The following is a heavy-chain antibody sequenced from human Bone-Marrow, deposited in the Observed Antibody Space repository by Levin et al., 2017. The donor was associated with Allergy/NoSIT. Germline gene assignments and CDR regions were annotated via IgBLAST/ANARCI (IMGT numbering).Heavy chain of an antibody. Sequence: GESLKISCKASGYTFRDYGIGWVRQAPGQGLEWVGWISPYNGHTNYAQHFQDRVTMTTDTATRIAYIELRSLRSDDTAVYYCAREKNSNLGGWYFDLWGRGTLVTVSS. D-gene: IGHD4/OR15-4a*01. CDR1: GYTFRDYG. J-gene: IGHJ2*01. CDR2: ISPYNGHT. V-gene: IGHV1-18*01. CDR3: AREKNSNLGGWYFDL.